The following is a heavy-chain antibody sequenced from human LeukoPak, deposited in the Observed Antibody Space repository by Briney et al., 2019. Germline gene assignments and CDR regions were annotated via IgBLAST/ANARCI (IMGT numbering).Heavy chain of an antibody. V-gene: IGHV3-64*01. CDR3: ARVHQSSGYFDD. J-gene: IGHJ4*02. Sequence: GGSLRLSCSTSGFTFSSYAMHWVRQAPGKGLEYVSAISSNGDFTYSANSVKDRFTISRDNSKSRLYLQMGSLRAEDMAVYYCARVHQSSGYFDDWGQGTLVTVSS. CDR1: GFTFSSYA. CDR2: ISSNGDFT. D-gene: IGHD3-22*01.